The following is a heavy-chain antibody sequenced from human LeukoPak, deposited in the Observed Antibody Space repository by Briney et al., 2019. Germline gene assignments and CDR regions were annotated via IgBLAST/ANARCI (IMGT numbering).Heavy chain of an antibody. V-gene: IGHV1-18*04. CDR3: ARDPKDAFDI. CDR2: ISAYNGNT. J-gene: IGHJ3*02. CDR1: GYTFTGYY. Sequence: ASVKVSCKASGYTFTGYYMHWVRQAPGQGLEWMGWISAYNGNTNYAQKLQGRVTMTTDTSTSTAYMELRSLRSDDTAVYYCARDPKDAFDIWGQGTMVTVSS.